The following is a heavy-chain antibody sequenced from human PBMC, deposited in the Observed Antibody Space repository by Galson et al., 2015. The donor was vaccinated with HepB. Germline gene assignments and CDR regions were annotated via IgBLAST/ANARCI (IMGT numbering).Heavy chain of an antibody. V-gene: IGHV3-11*06. D-gene: IGHD3-22*01. J-gene: IGHJ4*02. CDR1: GFTFSDYY. Sequence: SLRLSCAASGFTFSDYYMSWLRQAPGKGLEWVSYISSSSSYTNYADSVKGRFTISRDNAKNSLYLQMNSLRAEDTAVYYCARDGSSGYLVIAYWCQGTLVTVSS. CDR3: ARDGSSGYLVIAY. CDR2: ISSSSSYT.